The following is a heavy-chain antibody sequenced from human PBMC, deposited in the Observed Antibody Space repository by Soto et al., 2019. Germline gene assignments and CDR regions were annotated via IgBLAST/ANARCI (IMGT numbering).Heavy chain of an antibody. J-gene: IGHJ6*02. CDR3: PKTLGYCTSSSCSREFYYYYGMDV. V-gene: IGHV3-30*18. Sequence: PGGSLRLSCAASGFTFSSYGMHWVRQAPGKGLEWVAVISYDGGNKYYADSVKGRFTLSRDNPKNTVLLQMNSLRAEDTAVYYCPKTLGYCTSSSCSREFYYYYGMDVWGQGTTVTVSS. CDR1: GFTFSSYG. CDR2: ISYDGGNK. D-gene: IGHD2-2*01.